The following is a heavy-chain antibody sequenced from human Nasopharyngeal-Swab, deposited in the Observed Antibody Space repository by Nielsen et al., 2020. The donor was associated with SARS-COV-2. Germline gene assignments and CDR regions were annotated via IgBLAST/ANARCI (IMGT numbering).Heavy chain of an antibody. J-gene: IGHJ4*02. V-gene: IGHV3-23*01. D-gene: IGHD3-9*01. CDR1: GFTFDRYA. CDR3: AKDLTGYYAPLDQ. Sequence: GGSLGLSCAASGFTFDRYAMNWVRQTPGKGLEWVSAVNGNGADTYYADSVKGRFTISRDNFKNTIYLHMNSLRAEDTAVYYCAKDLTGYYAPLDQWGQGTLVTVSS. CDR2: VNGNGADT.